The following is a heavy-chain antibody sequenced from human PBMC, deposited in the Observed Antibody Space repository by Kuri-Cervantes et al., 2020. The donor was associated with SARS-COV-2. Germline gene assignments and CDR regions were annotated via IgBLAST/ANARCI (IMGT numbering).Heavy chain of an antibody. CDR1: GFTFDDYA. Sequence: GESLKISCAASGFTFDDYAMHWVRQAPGKGLEWVGRIKSKTDGGTTDYAAPVKGRFTISRDDSKNTLYLQMNSLKTEDTAVYYCTTELLWFGESLGFDYWGQGTLVTVSS. CDR3: TTELLWFGESLGFDY. J-gene: IGHJ4*02. V-gene: IGHV3-15*01. CDR2: IKSKTDGGTT. D-gene: IGHD3-10*01.